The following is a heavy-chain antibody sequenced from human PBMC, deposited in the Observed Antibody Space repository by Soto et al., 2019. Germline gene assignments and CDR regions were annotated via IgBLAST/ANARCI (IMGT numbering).Heavy chain of an antibody. CDR2: IIPIFGTA. V-gene: IGHV1-69*13. CDR3: ARAAGYSSGWYSSAILPPTDY. Sequence: ASVKVSCKASGGTFSSYAISWVRQAPGQGLEWMGGIIPIFGTANYAQKFQGRVTITADESTSTAYMELSSLRSEDTAVYYCARAAGYSSGWYSSAILPPTDYWGQGTLVTVSS. CDR1: GGTFSSYA. D-gene: IGHD6-19*01. J-gene: IGHJ4*02.